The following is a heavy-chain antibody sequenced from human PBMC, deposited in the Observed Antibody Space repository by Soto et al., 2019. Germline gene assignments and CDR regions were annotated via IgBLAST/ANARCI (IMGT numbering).Heavy chain of an antibody. CDR2: IYNSESA. CDR1: GASISSHY. CDR3: ARQKGDFEDQLQY. V-gene: IGHV4-59*08. D-gene: IGHD2-2*01. J-gene: IGHJ4*02. Sequence: QVQLRESGPGLVKPSETLSLTCTVSGASISSHYWSWIRRPPGKGLEWIGYIYNSESANYNPSLKSRVTISVDTSKNQFSLKLSSVTAADTAVYYCARQKGDFEDQLQYWGQGTLVTVSS.